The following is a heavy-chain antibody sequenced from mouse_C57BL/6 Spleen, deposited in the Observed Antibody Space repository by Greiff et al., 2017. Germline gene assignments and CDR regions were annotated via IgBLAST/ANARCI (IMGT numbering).Heavy chain of an antibody. Sequence: QVQLQQSGAELMKPGASVKLSCKATGYTFTGYWIEWVKQRPGHGLEWIGEILPGSGGTNYNEKFKGKATFTADTSSSTAYMQLSSLTAEYSAIYYCARARYDYDGGFAYWGQGTLVTVSA. CDR2: ILPGSGGT. CDR1: GYTFTGYW. D-gene: IGHD2-4*01. CDR3: ARARYDYDGGFAY. J-gene: IGHJ3*01. V-gene: IGHV1-9*01.